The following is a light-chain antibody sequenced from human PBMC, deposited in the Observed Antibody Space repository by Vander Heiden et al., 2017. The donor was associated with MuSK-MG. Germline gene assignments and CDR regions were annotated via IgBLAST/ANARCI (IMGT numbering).Light chain of an antibody. Sequence: DIQMTQSPSSLSASVGDRVTITCQASQDISNYLNWYQQKPGKAPKLLIYDAANLETGVPSRFSGGGSGTDFTFTIISRQPEDIATYYCQQYDNLPRWTFGQGTKVEIK. CDR2: DAA. CDR3: QQYDNLPRWT. CDR1: QDISNY. J-gene: IGKJ1*01. V-gene: IGKV1-33*01.